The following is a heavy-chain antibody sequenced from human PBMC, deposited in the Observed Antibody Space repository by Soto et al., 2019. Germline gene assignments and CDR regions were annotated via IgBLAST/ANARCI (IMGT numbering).Heavy chain of an antibody. D-gene: IGHD6-13*01. CDR3: AREAAAGTDY. V-gene: IGHV3-30-3*01. Sequence: QVQLVESGGGVVQPGRSLRLSCAASGFTLSSYAMHWVRQAPGKGLEWVAVISYDGSNKYYADSVKGRFTISRDNSKNTLYLQMNSLRAEDTAVYYCAREAAAGTDYWGQGTLVTVSS. CDR1: GFTLSSYA. CDR2: ISYDGSNK. J-gene: IGHJ4*02.